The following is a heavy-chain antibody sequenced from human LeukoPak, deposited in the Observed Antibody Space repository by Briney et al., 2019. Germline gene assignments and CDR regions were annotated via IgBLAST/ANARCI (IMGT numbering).Heavy chain of an antibody. V-gene: IGHV3-30*04. D-gene: IGHD3-22*01. Sequence: GGSLRLSCAASGFTFSSYAVHWVRQAPGKGLERVAVISYDGSNKYYADSVKGRFTISRDNSKNTLYLQMNSPRAEDTAVYYCARATYYYDSSGYYYGYYMDVWGKGTTVTVSS. J-gene: IGHJ6*03. CDR1: GFTFSSYA. CDR2: ISYDGSNK. CDR3: ARATYYYDSSGYYYGYYMDV.